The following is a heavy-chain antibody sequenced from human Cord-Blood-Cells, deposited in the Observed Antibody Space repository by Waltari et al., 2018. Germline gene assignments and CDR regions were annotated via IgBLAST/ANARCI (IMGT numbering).Heavy chain of an antibody. CDR1: GGSISNGGYY. V-gene: IGHV4-31*03. CDR3: ARDLGGRGLFDY. Sequence: QVQLQESGPGLVKPSQTLSLNCTVSGGSISNGGYYWSWIRQHPGKGLEWTGYIDYSGSTYYNPSLKSRVTISVDTSKNQFSLKLSSVTAADTAVYYCARDLGGRGLFDYWGQGTLVTVSS. CDR2: IDYSGST. J-gene: IGHJ4*02. D-gene: IGHD3-10*01.